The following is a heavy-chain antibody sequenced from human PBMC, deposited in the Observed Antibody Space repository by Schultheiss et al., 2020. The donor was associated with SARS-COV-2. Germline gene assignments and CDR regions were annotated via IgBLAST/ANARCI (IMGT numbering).Heavy chain of an antibody. J-gene: IGHJ6*02. V-gene: IGHV3-21*01. CDR3: ARANSGGYYYGMDV. CDR2: ISGSGGST. CDR1: GFTFSSYW. Sequence: GGSLRLSCAASGFTFSSYWMHWVRQAPGKGLVWVSAISGSGGSTYYADSVKGRFTISRDNAKNSLYLQMNSLRPEDTAAYYCARANSGGYYYGMDVWGQGTTVTVSS. D-gene: IGHD2-15*01.